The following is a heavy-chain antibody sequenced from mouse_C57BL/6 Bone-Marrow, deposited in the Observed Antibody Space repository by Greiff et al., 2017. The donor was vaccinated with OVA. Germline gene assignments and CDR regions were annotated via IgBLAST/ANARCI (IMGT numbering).Heavy chain of an antibody. CDR3: AKNGDYLYYFDY. Sequence: VHLVESGPGLVQPSQSLSITCTVSGFSLTSYGVHWVRQSPGKGLEWLGVIWRGGSTDYNAAFMSRLSITKDNSKSQVFFKMNSLQADDTAIYYCAKNGDYLYYFDYWGQGTTLTVSS. CDR2: IWRGGST. CDR1: GFSLTSYG. D-gene: IGHD1-1*01. J-gene: IGHJ2*01. V-gene: IGHV2-5*01.